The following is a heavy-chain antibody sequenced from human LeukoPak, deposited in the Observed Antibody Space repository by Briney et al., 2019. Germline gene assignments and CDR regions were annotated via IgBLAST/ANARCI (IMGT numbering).Heavy chain of an antibody. D-gene: IGHD4-17*01. CDR2: INPNSGGT. CDR3: ARADMTTASLDAFDI. Sequence: ASVKVSCKASGYTFTGYYMHWVRQAPGQGLEWMGWINPNSGGTNYAQKFQGRVTMTRNTSISTAYMELSSLRSEDTAVYYCARADMTTASLDAFDIWGQGTMVTVSS. CDR1: GYTFTGYY. V-gene: IGHV1-2*02. J-gene: IGHJ3*02.